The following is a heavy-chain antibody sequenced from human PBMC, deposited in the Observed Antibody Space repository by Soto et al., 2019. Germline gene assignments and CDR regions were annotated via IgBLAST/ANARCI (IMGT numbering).Heavy chain of an antibody. D-gene: IGHD3-3*01. V-gene: IGHV4-39*01. CDR1: GDSISSGRYH. J-gene: IGHJ4*02. CDR3: ARADGFGVVTSCMYY. CDR2: IHYTGNT. Sequence: QLQLPESGPGLVKPSETLSLICPVSGDSISSGRYHWGWIRQPPGKGPEFIATIHYTGNTQYSPDRSSRVTRFVGTSKSEFSLRLCSVTAADTAVYCCARADGFGVVTSCMYYWCQGTLLLVSS.